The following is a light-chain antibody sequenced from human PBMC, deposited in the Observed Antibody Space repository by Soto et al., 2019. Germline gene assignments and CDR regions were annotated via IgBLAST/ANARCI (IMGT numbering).Light chain of an antibody. Sequence: AIRMTQSPSSFSASTGDRVTITCRASQGIRSYLAWYQQKPGKAPKLLIYAAYTLQSGVPSRFSGSGSGTDFTLTISCLQSEDVATYYCQQYYSYPPAFGQGTKVEIK. V-gene: IGKV1-8*01. CDR1: QGIRSY. CDR3: QQYYSYPPA. CDR2: AAY. J-gene: IGKJ1*01.